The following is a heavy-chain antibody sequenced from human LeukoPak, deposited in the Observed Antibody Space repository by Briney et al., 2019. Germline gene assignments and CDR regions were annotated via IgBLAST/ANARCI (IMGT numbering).Heavy chain of an antibody. J-gene: IGHJ3*02. D-gene: IGHD5-12*01. Sequence: GASVKVSCKASGGTFSSYAISWVRQAPGQGLEWMGRITPILGIANYAQKFQGRVTITADKSTSTAYMELSSLRSEDTAVYYCARDVERSIRIRVATKGLNAFDIWGQGTMVTVSS. CDR3: ARDVERSIRIRVATKGLNAFDI. V-gene: IGHV1-69*04. CDR1: GGTFSSYA. CDR2: ITPILGIA.